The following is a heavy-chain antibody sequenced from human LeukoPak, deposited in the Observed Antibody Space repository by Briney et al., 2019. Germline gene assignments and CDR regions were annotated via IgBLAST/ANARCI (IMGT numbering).Heavy chain of an antibody. CDR2: IHPKSGGT. Sequence: GASVKVSCKATGYSITDYYLHWVRLAPGQGLEWMGWIHPKSGGTNYEQNFQGRVTMTRDTSISTAYMELSSLRFDDTAIYYCATAFRSSLYSYHYMDVWGKGTTVTVSS. D-gene: IGHD6-13*01. V-gene: IGHV1-2*02. CDR3: ATAFRSSLYSYHYMDV. J-gene: IGHJ6*03. CDR1: GYSITDYY.